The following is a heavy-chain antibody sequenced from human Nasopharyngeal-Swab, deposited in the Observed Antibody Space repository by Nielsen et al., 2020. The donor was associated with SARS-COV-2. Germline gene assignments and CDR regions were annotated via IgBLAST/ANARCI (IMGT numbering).Heavy chain of an antibody. V-gene: IGHV4-31*02. CDR2: IYYSGST. J-gene: IGHJ6*04. Sequence: WIRQSPGKGLEWIGYIYYSGSTYHNPSLKSRVTISVDTSKNQFSLKLSSVTAADTAVYYCARGFVGAYYGSNLDVWGKGTTVTVSS. CDR3: ARGFVGAYYGSNLDV. D-gene: IGHD3-22*01.